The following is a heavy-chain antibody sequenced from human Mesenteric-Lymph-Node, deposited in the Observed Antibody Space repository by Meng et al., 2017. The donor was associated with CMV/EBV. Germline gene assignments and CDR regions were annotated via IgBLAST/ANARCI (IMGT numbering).Heavy chain of an antibody. CDR3: AREDYDFWSGYYTQDY. CDR1: GFTFSSYW. CDR2: IKQDGSEK. D-gene: IGHD3-3*01. J-gene: IGHJ4*02. Sequence: GSLRLSCAASGFTFSSYWMSWVRQAPGKGLEWVANIKQDGSEKYYVDSVKGRFTISRDNAKNSLYLQMNSLRAEDTAVYYCAREDYDFWSGYYTQDYWGQGTLVTVSS. V-gene: IGHV3-7*01.